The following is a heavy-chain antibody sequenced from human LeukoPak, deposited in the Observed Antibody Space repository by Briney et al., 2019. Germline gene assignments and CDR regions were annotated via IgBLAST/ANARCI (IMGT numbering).Heavy chain of an antibody. CDR2: IYYSGST. CDR1: GRSISRYY. V-gene: IGHV4-59*01. D-gene: IGHD1-26*01. Sequence: SETLSLTCTVAGRSISRYYWSWVRQPRGKGLGWIGYIYYSGSTNYNPSLKSRVTISVDTSKNQFSLKLSSVTAADTAVYYCARVQPWDYYYMDVWGKGTTVTVSS. J-gene: IGHJ6*03. CDR3: ARVQPWDYYYMDV.